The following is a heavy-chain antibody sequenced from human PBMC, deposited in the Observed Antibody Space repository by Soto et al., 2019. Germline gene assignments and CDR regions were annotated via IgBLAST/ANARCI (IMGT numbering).Heavy chain of an antibody. Sequence: ASVKVSCKASGYTFTSYYMHWVRQAPGQGLEWMGIINPSGGSTSYAQKFQGRVTMTRDTSTSTVYMELSSLRSEDTAVYYYAVLEYCGGDFFFVFDYGGKEPRVPVSS. V-gene: IGHV1-46*01. J-gene: IGHJ4*02. CDR3: AVLEYCGGDFFFVFDY. D-gene: IGHD2-21*01. CDR2: INPSGGST. CDR1: GYTFTSYY.